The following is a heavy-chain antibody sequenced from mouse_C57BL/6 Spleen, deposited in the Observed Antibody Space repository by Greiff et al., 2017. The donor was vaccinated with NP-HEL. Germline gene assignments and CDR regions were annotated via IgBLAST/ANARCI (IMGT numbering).Heavy chain of an antibody. V-gene: IGHV5-17*01. CDR2: ISSGSSTI. J-gene: IGHJ3*01. CDR3: ASLTGFAY. D-gene: IGHD4-1*01. Sequence: EVMLVESGGGLVKPGGSLKLSCAASGFTFSDYGMHWVRQAPEKGLEWVAYISSGSSTIYYADTVKSRFTISRDNAKNTLFLQMTSLRSEDTAMYYCASLTGFAYWGQGTLVTVSA. CDR1: GFTFSDYG.